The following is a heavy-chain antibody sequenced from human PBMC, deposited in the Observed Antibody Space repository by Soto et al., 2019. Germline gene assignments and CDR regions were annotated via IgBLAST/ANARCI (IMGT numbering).Heavy chain of an antibody. CDR3: ARGATYYYDKYYFDY. D-gene: IGHD3-22*01. CDR1: GYSFTSYW. J-gene: IGHJ4*02. V-gene: IGHV5-51*01. Sequence: GESLKISCKGSGYSFTSYWIGWVRQMPGKGLEWMGIIYPGDSDTRYSPSFQGQVTISADKSISTAYLQWSSLKASDTAMYYCARGATYYYDKYYFDYWGQGTLVTVS. CDR2: IYPGDSDT.